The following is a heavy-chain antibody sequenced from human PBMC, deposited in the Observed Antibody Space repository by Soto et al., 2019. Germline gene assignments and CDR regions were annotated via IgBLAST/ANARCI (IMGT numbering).Heavy chain of an antibody. CDR1: GFTFSSYS. D-gene: IGHD3-9*01. J-gene: IGHJ6*02. CDR2: FSSSSSYI. V-gene: IGHV3-21*01. CDR3: AREQGYYDILTGYYKRPVGHDGMDV. Sequence: PGGSLRLSCAASGFTFSSYSMNWVRQAPGKGLEWVSSFSSSSSYIYYADSVKGRFTISRDNAKNSLYLQMNSLRAEDTAVYYCAREQGYYDILTGYYKRPVGHDGMDVWGQGTTVTVSS.